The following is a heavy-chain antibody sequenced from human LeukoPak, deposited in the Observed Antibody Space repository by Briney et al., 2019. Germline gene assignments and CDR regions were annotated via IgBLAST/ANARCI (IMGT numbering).Heavy chain of an antibody. J-gene: IGHJ4*02. CDR1: GYTFTSYD. CDR3: ARRWNLWFGEFSFGY. V-gene: IGHV1-8*01. CDR2: MNPNSGNT. Sequence: ASVKVSCKASGYTFTSYDINWVRQAPGQGLEWMGWMNPNSGNTGYAQKFQGRVTMTRNTSISTAYMELSSLRSEDTAVYYCARRWNLWFGEFSFGYWGQGTLVTVSS. D-gene: IGHD3-10*01.